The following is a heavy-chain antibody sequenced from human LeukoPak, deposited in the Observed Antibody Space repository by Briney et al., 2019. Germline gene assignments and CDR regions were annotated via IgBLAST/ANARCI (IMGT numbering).Heavy chain of an antibody. CDR1: GFTVSSNY. D-gene: IGHD3-16*01. J-gene: IGHJ4*02. CDR3: ARRWGGGYFDY. CDR2: IYSGGVT. V-gene: IGHV3-53*01. Sequence: GGSLRLSCAASGFTVSSNYMSWVRQAPGKGLEWVSVIYSGGVTNHADSVKGRFTISRDNSKNTLYLQMNSLRAEDTAVYYCARRWGGGYFDYWGPGAQVTVSS.